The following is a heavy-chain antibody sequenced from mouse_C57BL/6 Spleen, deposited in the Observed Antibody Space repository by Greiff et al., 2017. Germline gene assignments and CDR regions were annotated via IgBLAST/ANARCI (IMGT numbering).Heavy chain of an antibody. J-gene: IGHJ1*03. CDR3: ARLDGYDSGWYFDV. CDR1: GYAFSSYW. CDR2: IYPGDGDT. D-gene: IGHD2-2*01. Sequence: QVQLQQSGAELVKPGASVKISCKASGYAFSSYWMNWVKQRPGKGLEWIGQIYPGDGDTNYNGKFKGKATLTADKSSSTAYMQLSSLTSEDSAVYFCARLDGYDSGWYFDVWGTGTTVTVSS. V-gene: IGHV1-80*01.